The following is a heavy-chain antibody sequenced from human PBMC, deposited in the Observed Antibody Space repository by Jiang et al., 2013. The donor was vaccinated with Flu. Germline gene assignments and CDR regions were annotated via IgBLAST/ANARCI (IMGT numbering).Heavy chain of an antibody. Sequence: LLKPSETLSLTCTVSGGSIRSYYWSWIRQPPGKGLEWIGYIYYSGSTNYNPSLKSRVTISVDTSKNQFSLKLSSVTAADTAIYYCASQETTVTTEYFHYWGQGTLVTVSS. CDR1: GGSIRSYY. D-gene: IGHD4-17*01. CDR2: IYYSGST. V-gene: IGHV4-59*01. CDR3: ASQETTVTTEYFHY. J-gene: IGHJ1*01.